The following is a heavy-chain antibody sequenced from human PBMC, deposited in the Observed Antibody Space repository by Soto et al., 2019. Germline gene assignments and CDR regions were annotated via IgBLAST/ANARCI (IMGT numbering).Heavy chain of an antibody. D-gene: IGHD7-27*01. V-gene: IGHV3-23*01. CDR1: GLTFSIFA. J-gene: IGHJ4*02. Sequence: GGSLRLSCAASGLTFSIFAMSWVRQSPGKGLEWVSTISGSGGSTYYADAVKGRFTISRDNSMGTLYLQMKSLRVEDTAIYYCAKEVSLGSTVDLGYWGQGALVTVSS. CDR3: AKEVSLGSTVDLGY. CDR2: ISGSGGST.